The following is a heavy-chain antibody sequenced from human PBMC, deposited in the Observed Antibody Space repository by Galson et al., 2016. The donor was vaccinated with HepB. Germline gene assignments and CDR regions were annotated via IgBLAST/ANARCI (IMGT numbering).Heavy chain of an antibody. J-gene: IGHJ3*01. CDR1: GFTFSSYG. Sequence: SLRLSCAASGFTFSSYGMHWVRQAPGKGLEWVAVIWYDGSRQYYVDSVKGRFSISRDNSKNTLYLQMNSLRVEDTAMYYCSREGSFRWDGVEAFDVWGQGTTVTVSS. D-gene: IGHD1-26*01. CDR3: SREGSFRWDGVEAFDV. V-gene: IGHV3-33*01. CDR2: IWYDGSRQ.